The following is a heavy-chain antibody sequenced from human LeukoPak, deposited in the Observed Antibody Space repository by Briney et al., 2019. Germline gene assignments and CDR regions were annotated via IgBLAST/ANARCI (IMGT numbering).Heavy chain of an antibody. D-gene: IGHD3-10*01. CDR3: ARDYFGSGYVDY. CDR1: GITFNYYY. Sequence: GGSLRLFCAASGITFNYYYMSWIRQAPGKGLELVSYISTSGSTTHYADSVKGRFTISRDNAKNSLYLQMNSLRAEDTAVYYCARDYFGSGYVDYWGLGTLVTVSS. V-gene: IGHV3-11*04. J-gene: IGHJ4*02. CDR2: ISTSGSTT.